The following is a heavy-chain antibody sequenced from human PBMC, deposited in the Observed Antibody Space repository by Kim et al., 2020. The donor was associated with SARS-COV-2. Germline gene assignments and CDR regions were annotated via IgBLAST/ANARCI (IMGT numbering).Heavy chain of an antibody. V-gene: IGHV3-7*01. J-gene: IGHJ4*02. CDR2: IKQDGSEK. CDR1: GFTFSNYW. Sequence: GGSLRLSCAASGFTFSNYWMNWVRQAPGKGLEWVANIKQDGSEKNYVDSVKGRFTISRDNAKNSLYLQMNSLKAEDTAVYYCGSWPGWGQGTLVIFSS. CDR3: GSWPG.